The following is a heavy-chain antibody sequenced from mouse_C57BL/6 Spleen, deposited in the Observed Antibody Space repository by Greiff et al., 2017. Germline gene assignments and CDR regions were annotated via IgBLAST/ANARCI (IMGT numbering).Heavy chain of an antibody. D-gene: IGHD3-2*02. CDR2: IWSGGST. CDR1: GFSLTRSG. Sequence: QVQLQQSGPGLVQPSQSLSITCTVSGFSLTRSGVHWVRQSPGKGLEWLGVIWSGGSTDYNAAFISRLSISKDNSKSQVVFKMNSLQADDTAIYYCARRQLRLRDAMDYWGQGTSVTVSS. CDR3: ARRQLRLRDAMDY. J-gene: IGHJ4*01. V-gene: IGHV2-2*01.